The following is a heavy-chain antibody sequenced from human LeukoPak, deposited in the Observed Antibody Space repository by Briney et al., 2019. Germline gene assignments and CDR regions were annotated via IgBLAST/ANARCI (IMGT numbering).Heavy chain of an antibody. CDR1: GFTFSSYG. J-gene: IGHJ3*02. CDR2: IRYDGSNK. Sequence: GGSLRLSCAASGFTFSSYGMHWVRQAPGKGLEWVAFIRYDGSNKYYADSVKGRFTISRDNSKNTLYLQMNSLRAEDTAVYYCAKGFAVSQNAFDIWGQGTMVTVSS. V-gene: IGHV3-30*02. CDR3: AKGFAVSQNAFDI.